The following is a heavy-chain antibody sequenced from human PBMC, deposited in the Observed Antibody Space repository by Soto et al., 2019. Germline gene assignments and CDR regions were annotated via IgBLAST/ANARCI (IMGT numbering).Heavy chain of an antibody. V-gene: IGHV3-23*01. CDR2: ISGNAAGT. J-gene: IGHJ4*02. Sequence: GSLRHSCAGSGFTFSSYAMSWVRQAPGRGVEWVSSISGNAAGTYYADSVKGRFTISRDNSKNKLYLQMNSLRAEDTALYYCAKFVRAYTLQKDTSFDYGGPRDMGTVSS. CDR3: AKFVRAYTLQKDTSFDY. CDR1: GFTFSSYA. D-gene: IGHD2-21*01.